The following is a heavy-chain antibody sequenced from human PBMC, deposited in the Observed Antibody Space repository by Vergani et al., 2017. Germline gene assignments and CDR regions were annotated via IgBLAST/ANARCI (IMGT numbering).Heavy chain of an antibody. Sequence: VQLHQWCAGLLKPSETLSLTCAVYGGSFSGYYWSWIRQPPGKGLEWIGEINHSGSTNYNPSLKSRVTISVDTSKNQFSLKLSSVTAADTAVYFCARHSTVEWLVKLGWIDPWGQGILVTVSS. CDR2: INHSGST. J-gene: IGHJ5*02. CDR1: GGSFSGYY. V-gene: IGHV4-34*01. D-gene: IGHD6-19*01. CDR3: ARHSTVEWLVKLGWIDP.